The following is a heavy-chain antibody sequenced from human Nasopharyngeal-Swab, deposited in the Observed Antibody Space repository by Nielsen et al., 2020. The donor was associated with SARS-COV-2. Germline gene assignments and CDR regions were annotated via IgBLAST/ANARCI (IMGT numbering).Heavy chain of an antibody. CDR1: GGSFSGYY. J-gene: IGHJ4*02. CDR2: INHSGST. Sequence: SETLSLTCAVYGGSFSGYYWSWIRQPPGKGLEWIGEINHSGSTNYNPSLKSRVTISVDTSKNQFSLKLSSVTAADTAVYYCARFPTQQRGYDYWGQGTLVTVSS. CDR3: ARFPTQQRGYDY. D-gene: IGHD6-25*01. V-gene: IGHV4-34*01.